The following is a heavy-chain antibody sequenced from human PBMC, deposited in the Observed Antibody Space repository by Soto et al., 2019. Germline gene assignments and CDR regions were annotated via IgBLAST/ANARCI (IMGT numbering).Heavy chain of an antibody. D-gene: IGHD3-22*01. J-gene: IGHJ6*02. V-gene: IGHV1-3*01. CDR2: IIAGNGKT. CDR1: GYTFTSYA. CDR3: ARQAPFSDKGGMDV. Sequence: QVQLVQSGAEVKKPGASVKVSCKASGYTFTSYALHWVRQAPGQRLEWVGWIIAGNGKTKYSQKFQGRVTITRDTSAGTDYMELSSLRCEDTAVYYCARQAPFSDKGGMDVWGQGTTVTVSS.